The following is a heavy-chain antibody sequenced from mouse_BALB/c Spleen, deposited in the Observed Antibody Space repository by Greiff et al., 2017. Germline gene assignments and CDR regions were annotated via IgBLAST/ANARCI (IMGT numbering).Heavy chain of an antibody. D-gene: IGHD2-1*01. CDR1: GFTFRSYT. Sequence: EVKLMESGGGLVQPGGSLNLSCAASGFTFRSYTMSWVSQTPEKRLEWVAYISNGGGSTYYPDTVKGRFTISRDNAKNTLYLQMSSLKSEDTAMYYCARHGGNYAWFAYWGQGTLVTVSA. V-gene: IGHV5-12-2*01. CDR3: ARHGGNYAWFAY. CDR2: ISNGGGST. J-gene: IGHJ3*01.